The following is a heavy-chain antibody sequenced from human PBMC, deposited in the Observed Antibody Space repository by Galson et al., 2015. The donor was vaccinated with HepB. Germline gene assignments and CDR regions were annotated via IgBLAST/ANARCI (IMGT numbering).Heavy chain of an antibody. Sequence: SVKVSCKASGYTFTSYGISWVRQAPGQGLEWMGWISAYNGNTNYAQKLQGRVTMTTDTSTSTAYMELRSLRSDDTAVYYCARDSEVLLWFGESTSYSDYWGQGTLVTVSS. J-gene: IGHJ4*02. CDR1: GYTFTSYG. CDR3: ARDSEVLLWFGESTSYSDY. V-gene: IGHV1-18*04. D-gene: IGHD3-10*01. CDR2: ISAYNGNT.